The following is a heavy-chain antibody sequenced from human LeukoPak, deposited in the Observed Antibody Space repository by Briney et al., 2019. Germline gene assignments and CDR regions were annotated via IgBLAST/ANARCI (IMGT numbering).Heavy chain of an antibody. J-gene: IGHJ4*02. D-gene: IGHD3-22*01. CDR2: ISSGSSFI. CDR3: ARESSGYSY. V-gene: IGHV3-21*01. CDR1: GFTFSTYS. Sequence: GGSLRLSCAASGFTFSTYSMNSVRQAPGKWLEWVSSISSGSSFIYYADSVKGRFTISRDSAKNSLFLQMNSLRAEDTAVYYCARESSGYSYWGQGSLVTVSS.